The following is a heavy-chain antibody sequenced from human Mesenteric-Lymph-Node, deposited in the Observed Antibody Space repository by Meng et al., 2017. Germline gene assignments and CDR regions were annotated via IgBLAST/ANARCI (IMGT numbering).Heavy chain of an antibody. D-gene: IGHD3-10*01. J-gene: IGHJ6*01. V-gene: IGHV3-21*01. CDR2: ISSCRSYI. Sequence: GEFLKIFCAASGVTFSCHSMNWVRQAPRKGLEWVSTISSCRSYIYYADSVKRRFTISRDNAKNSLYLQMHSQRAKDTPVYYCARDYYYGSGRYYYYGMGVWGQGNTV. CDR3: ARDYYYGSGRYYYYGMGV. CDR1: GVTFSCHS.